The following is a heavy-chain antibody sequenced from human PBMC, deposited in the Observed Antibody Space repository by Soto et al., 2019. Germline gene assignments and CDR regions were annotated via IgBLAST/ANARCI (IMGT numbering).Heavy chain of an antibody. D-gene: IGHD1-1*01. J-gene: IGHJ4*02. V-gene: IGHV2-5*02. CDR1: GFSIRTSGVG. CDR2: TYWDDDN. Sequence: QITLKESGPTLVKPTQTLTLTCTFSGFSIRTSGVGVGWIRQPPEKALEWLAFTYWDDDNRYKPSLRSRLTVAKDTSKSLVVRLMTSVDPVDTSTYYCAHRRGGYNWDDGYFYFWGQGTLVTVSS. CDR3: AHRRGGYNWDDGYFYF.